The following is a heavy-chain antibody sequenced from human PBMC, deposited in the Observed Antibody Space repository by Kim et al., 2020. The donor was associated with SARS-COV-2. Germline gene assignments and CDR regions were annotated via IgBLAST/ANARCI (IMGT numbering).Heavy chain of an antibody. D-gene: IGHD6-6*01. CDR2: IYYSGST. J-gene: IGHJ6*02. CDR1: GGSISSYY. CDR3: SRFRRYYGMDV. Sequence: SETLFLTCTVSGGSISSYYWSWIRQPPGKGLEWIGYIYYSGSTNYNPSLKSRVTISVDTSKNQFSLKLSSVTAADTAVYYCSRFRRYYGMDVWCQGTPVT. V-gene: IGHV4-59*08.